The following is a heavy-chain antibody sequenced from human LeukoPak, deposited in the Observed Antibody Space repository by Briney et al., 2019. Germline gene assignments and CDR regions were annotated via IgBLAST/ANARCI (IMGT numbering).Heavy chain of an antibody. D-gene: IGHD6-13*01. V-gene: IGHV1-24*01. J-gene: IGHJ4*02. Sequence: ASVKVSCKVSGYTLTELSMHWVRQAPGKGLEWMGGFDPEDGETIYAQKFQGRVTMTEDTSTDTAYMELSSLRSEDTAVYYCAALAIAAAGPEFDYWGQGTLVTVSS. CDR1: GYTLTELS. CDR2: FDPEDGET. CDR3: AALAIAAAGPEFDY.